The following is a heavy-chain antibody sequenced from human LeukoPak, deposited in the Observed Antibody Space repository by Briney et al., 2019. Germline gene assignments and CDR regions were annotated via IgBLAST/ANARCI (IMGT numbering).Heavy chain of an antibody. CDR2: ISAYNGNT. CDR3: ARDYYYDSSGYYYMPYAFDI. D-gene: IGHD3-22*01. Sequence: ASVKVSCKASGYTFTSYGISWVRQAPGQGLEWMGWISAYNGNTNYAQKLQGRVTMTTDTSTSTAYMELRSLRSDDTAVYYCARDYYYDSSGYYYMPYAFDIWGQGTMVTVSS. V-gene: IGHV1-18*01. CDR1: GYTFTSYG. J-gene: IGHJ3*02.